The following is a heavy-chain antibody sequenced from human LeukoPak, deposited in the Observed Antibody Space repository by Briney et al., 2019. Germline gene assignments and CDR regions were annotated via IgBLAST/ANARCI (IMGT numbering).Heavy chain of an antibody. CDR3: ARKYCSSTSCYTALID. CDR1: GYTFTSYG. J-gene: IGHJ4*02. V-gene: IGHV1-3*01. Sequence: ASVKVSSKASGYTFTSYGMHWVCDGPEQRIGWMGWINAGNGNTKYSQKFQGRVTITRATSGSTAYMELSSLRSEDTAVYYCARKYCSSTSCYTALIDWGQETLVTAPS. CDR2: INAGNGNT. D-gene: IGHD2-2*02.